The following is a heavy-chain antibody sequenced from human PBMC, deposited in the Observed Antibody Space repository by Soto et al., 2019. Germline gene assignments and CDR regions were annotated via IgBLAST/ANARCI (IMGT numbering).Heavy chain of an antibody. V-gene: IGHV3-7*03. J-gene: IGHJ6*02. D-gene: IGHD3-16*01. CDR3: ERSGGGDGVRDYYYYYGMDV. CDR2: IKQDGSEK. Sequence: EVQLVESGGGLVQPGGSLRLSCAASGFTFSSYWMSWVRQAPGKGLEWVANIKQDGSEKYYVDSVKGRFTISRDNAKNSLYLQKNRLRAEDTAVDYCERSGGGDGVRDYYYYYGMDVWGQGTTVTVSS. CDR1: GFTFSSYW.